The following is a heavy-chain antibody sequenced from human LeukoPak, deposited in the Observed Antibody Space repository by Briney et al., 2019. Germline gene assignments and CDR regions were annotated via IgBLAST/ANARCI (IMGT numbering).Heavy chain of an antibody. J-gene: IGHJ4*02. CDR1: GGSISSYY. D-gene: IGHD3/OR15-3a*01. V-gene: IGHV4-59*01. Sequence: ASETLSLTCTVSGGSISSYYWSWIRQPPGKGLEWIGYIYYSGSTNYNPSLKSRVTISVDTSKNQFSLKLSSVTAADTAVYYCARQTGSGLFILPGGQGTLVTVSS. CDR2: IYYSGST. CDR3: ARQTGSGLFILP.